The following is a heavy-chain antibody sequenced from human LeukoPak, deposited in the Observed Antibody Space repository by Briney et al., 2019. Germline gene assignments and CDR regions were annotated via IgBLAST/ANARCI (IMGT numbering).Heavy chain of an antibody. Sequence: ASVKVSCKASGYTFTGYYMHWVRQAPGQGLEWMGWISANNGGTKSAQKFQGRVTMTRDTSISTAYMELSRLRSDDTAVYYCARVVGGNYYGSETDDYWGQGTLVA. CDR2: ISANNGGT. D-gene: IGHD3-10*01. CDR3: ARVVGGNYYGSETDDY. CDR1: GYTFTGYY. J-gene: IGHJ4*02. V-gene: IGHV1-2*02.